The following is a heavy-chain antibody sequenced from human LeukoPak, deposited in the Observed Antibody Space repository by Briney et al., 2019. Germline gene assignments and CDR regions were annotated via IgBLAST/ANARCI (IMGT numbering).Heavy chain of an antibody. J-gene: IGHJ4*02. CDR2: IWYDGSNK. Sequence: GRSLRLSCAASGFTFSSYGMHWFRQAPGKWMEWVAFIWYDGSNKYYADSVKGRFTISRDNSKNTLYLQMNSLRAEDTAVYYCARGDDFWSGFSNNLNFDYWGQGTLVTVSS. CDR1: GFTFSSYG. CDR3: ARGDDFWSGFSNNLNFDY. D-gene: IGHD3-3*01. V-gene: IGHV3-33*01.